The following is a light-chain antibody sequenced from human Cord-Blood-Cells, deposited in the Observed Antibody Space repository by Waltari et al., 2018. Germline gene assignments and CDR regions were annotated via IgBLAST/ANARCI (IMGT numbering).Light chain of an antibody. Sequence: DLQMTQSPSTLSASVGDRVTITCRASQSISSWLACYQQKPGRAPKRLIYKASSLKSGVPSRFCGSGSGTEFALTISSLQPDDFAPYYCQQYKSYSYTCGQGTKLEIK. CDR1: QSISSW. J-gene: IGKJ2*01. CDR2: KAS. V-gene: IGKV1-5*03. CDR3: QQYKSYSYT.